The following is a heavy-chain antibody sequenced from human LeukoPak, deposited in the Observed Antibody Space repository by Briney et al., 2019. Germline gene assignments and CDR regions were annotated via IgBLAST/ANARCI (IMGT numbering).Heavy chain of an antibody. D-gene: IGHD3-10*01. CDR2: IIPIFGTA. CDR3: ASVWFGELLISS. J-gene: IGHJ5*02. Sequence: GSSVKVSCKASGGTFSSYAISWVRQAPGQGLEWMGGIIPIFGTANYAQKFQGRVTITADKSTSTAYMELSSLRSEDTAVYCCASVWFGELLISSWGQGTLVTVSS. CDR1: GGTFSSYA. V-gene: IGHV1-69*06.